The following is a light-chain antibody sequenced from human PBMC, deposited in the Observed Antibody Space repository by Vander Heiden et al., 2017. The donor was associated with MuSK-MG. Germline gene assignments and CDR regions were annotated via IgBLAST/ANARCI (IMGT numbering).Light chain of an antibody. CDR3: QSYDSSLSAHVV. J-gene: IGLJ2*01. V-gene: IGLV1-40*01. CDR2: ANS. CDR1: SSNIGAGYD. Sequence: QSVLTQPPSVSGAPGQRVTISCTGSSSNIGAGYDVHWYQQLPGTATNLLIHANSNRPSGVPDRFSGSKSGTSASLAITGLQAEDEADYYCQSYDSSLSAHVVFGGGTKLTVL.